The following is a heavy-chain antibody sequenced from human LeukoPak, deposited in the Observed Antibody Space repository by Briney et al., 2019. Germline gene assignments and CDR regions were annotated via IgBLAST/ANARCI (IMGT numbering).Heavy chain of an antibody. J-gene: IGHJ4*02. V-gene: IGHV4-59*12. CDR1: GGSISSYY. Sequence: SETLSLTCTVSGGSISSYYWSWIRRPPGKGLEWIGYIYYSGSTNYNPSLKSRVTISVDTSKNQFSLKLSFVTAADTAVYYCARRVAAAGTDYWGQGTLVTVSS. CDR2: IYYSGST. D-gene: IGHD6-13*01. CDR3: ARRVAAAGTDY.